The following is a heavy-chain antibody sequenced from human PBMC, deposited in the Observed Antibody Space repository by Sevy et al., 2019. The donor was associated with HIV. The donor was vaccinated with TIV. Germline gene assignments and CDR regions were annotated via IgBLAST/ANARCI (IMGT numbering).Heavy chain of an antibody. CDR1: GGSISSSSYY. CDR2: IYYSGST. Sequence: SETLSLTCTVSGGSISSSSYYWGWIRQPPGKGLEWIGSIYYSGSTYYNPSLKCRVTISVDTSKNQFSLKLSSVTAADTAVYYCASDPDYGGHSGYYYYMDVWGKGTTVTASS. V-gene: IGHV4-39*01. J-gene: IGHJ6*03. CDR3: ASDPDYGGHSGYYYYMDV. D-gene: IGHD4-17*01.